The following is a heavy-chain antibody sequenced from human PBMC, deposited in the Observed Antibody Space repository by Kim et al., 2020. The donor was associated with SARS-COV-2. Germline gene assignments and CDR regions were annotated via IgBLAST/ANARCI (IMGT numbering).Heavy chain of an antibody. Sequence: GGSLRLSCAASGFSVRSFYMSWVRQAPGEGLEWLSVIYVDDNTHYADSVRGRFTISRDNSENIVYLQLNTLRVEDTAVYYCARDQVDGYWSWGQGTLVTVSS. CDR1: GFSVRSFY. D-gene: IGHD5-18*01. V-gene: IGHV3-66*01. CDR3: ARDQVDGYWS. J-gene: IGHJ4*02. CDR2: IYVDDNT.